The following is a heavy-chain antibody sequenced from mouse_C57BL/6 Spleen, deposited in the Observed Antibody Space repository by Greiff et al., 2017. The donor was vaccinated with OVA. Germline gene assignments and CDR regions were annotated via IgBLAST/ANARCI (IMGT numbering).Heavy chain of an antibody. J-gene: IGHJ4*01. CDR2: IYPRSGNT. Sequence: VQLQESGAELARPGASVKLSCKASGYTFTSYGISWVKQRTGQGLEWIGEIYPRSGNTYYNEKFKGKATLTADKSSSTAYMELRSLTSEDSAVYFCARSGGNYDYAMDYWGQGTSVTVSS. CDR3: ARSGGNYDYAMDY. D-gene: IGHD2-1*01. V-gene: IGHV1-81*01. CDR1: GYTFTSYG.